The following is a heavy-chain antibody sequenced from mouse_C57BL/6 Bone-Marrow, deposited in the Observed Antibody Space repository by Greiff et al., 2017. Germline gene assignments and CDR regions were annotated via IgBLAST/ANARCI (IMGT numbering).Heavy chain of an antibody. D-gene: IGHD1-1*01. V-gene: IGHV1-19*01. CDR2: INPYNGGT. CDR1: GYTFTDYY. CDR3: ARSGTNLLLRYYYAMDY. J-gene: IGHJ4*01. Sequence: EVQLQQSGPVLVTPGASVKMSCKASGYTFTDYYMNWVKQSHGKSLEWIGVINPYNGGTSHNPKCKGKATLTVDTSSSTSYMELNSLTSEASAVYYCARSGTNLLLRYYYAMDYWGQGTSVTVSS.